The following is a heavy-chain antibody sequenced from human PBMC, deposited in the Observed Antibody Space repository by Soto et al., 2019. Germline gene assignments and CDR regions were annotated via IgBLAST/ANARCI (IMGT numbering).Heavy chain of an antibody. Sequence: EVQLVESGGDLVQPGGSLRLSCAASGFTFSSYAMHWVRQAPGEKMEYVAQIRPDGSSTYYENSVKVRFIISGDNSKNTLYLQMGSLRAEDTAVYYCAKDGPYYYGSGSYYGVDYWGQGTLVTVSS. D-gene: IGHD3-10*01. J-gene: IGHJ4*02. V-gene: IGHV3-64*01. CDR1: GFTFSSYA. CDR3: AKDGPYYYGSGSYYGVDY. CDR2: IRPDGSST.